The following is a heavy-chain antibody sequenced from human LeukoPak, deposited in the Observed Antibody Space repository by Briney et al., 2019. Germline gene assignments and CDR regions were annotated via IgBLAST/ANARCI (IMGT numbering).Heavy chain of an antibody. D-gene: IGHD2-21*01. CDR2: ISTSGDT. Sequence: SETLSLTCTVSGGSIISDNHYWGWIRQPAGKGLEWIGRISTSGDTHYNPSLKSRVTISVDTSKNQFSLKLSSVTAADTAVYYCARRPGAGSRDCWFDPWGQRSLVTLSS. CDR3: ARRPGAGSRDCWFDP. V-gene: IGHV4-61*02. J-gene: IGHJ5*02. CDR1: GGSIISDNHY.